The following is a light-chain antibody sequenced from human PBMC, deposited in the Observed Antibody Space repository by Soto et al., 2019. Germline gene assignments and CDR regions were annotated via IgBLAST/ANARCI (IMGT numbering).Light chain of an antibody. V-gene: IGKV1-5*03. CDR2: EAS. CDR3: QQYDDYPLT. CDR1: QSISTW. J-gene: IGKJ4*01. Sequence: DIQVTQSPSTLSASVGDRATITCRASQSISTWLAWYQQKPGKAPKLLIYEASSLESGVPSRFGGSGSGTEFTLTISSLQPDDFATYFCQQYDDYPLTFGGGTKVDIK.